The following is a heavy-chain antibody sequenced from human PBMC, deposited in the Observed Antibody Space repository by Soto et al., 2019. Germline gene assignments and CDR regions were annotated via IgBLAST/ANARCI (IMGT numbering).Heavy chain of an antibody. Sequence: QLVQPGGEVRPPGASVKVSCKGSGYTFTNHPISWVRQGPGLGLQRMGWINPYNGNTSYSQHFQGRISLTMDTSTTTTFMELRSLTSGDTAMYYCARGMYHIWGPWGPGTLVTVSS. V-gene: IGHV1-18*04. CDR3: ARGMYHIWGP. CDR2: INPYNGNT. D-gene: IGHD2-2*01. J-gene: IGHJ5*02. CDR1: GYTFTNHP.